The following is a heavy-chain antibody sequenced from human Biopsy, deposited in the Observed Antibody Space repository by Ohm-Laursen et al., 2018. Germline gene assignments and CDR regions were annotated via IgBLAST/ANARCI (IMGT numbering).Heavy chain of an antibody. CDR2: IRGGGDDT. CDR3: AKDFGWRNFDY. Sequence: SLRLSCAASGFTFSSYAMTWVRQAPGKGLEWVSAIRGGGDDTSYADSVKGRFTISRDNSKNTLYLQMNGLRAEDTAVYYCAKDFGWRNFDYWGQGTLVIVSS. D-gene: IGHD6-19*01. CDR1: GFTFSSYA. V-gene: IGHV3-23*01. J-gene: IGHJ4*02.